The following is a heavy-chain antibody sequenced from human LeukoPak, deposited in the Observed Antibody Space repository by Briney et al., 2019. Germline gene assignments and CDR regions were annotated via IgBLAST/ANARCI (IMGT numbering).Heavy chain of an antibody. CDR3: ARQGYDFESDP. CDR1: GYTFTSYY. J-gene: IGHJ5*02. Sequence: ASAKVSCKASGYTFTSYYMHWVRQAPGQGLEWMGIINPSGGSTSYAQKFQGRVTMTRDTSTSTVYMELSSLRSEDTAVYYCARQGYDFESDPWGQGTLVTVSS. D-gene: IGHD3-3*01. CDR2: INPSGGST. V-gene: IGHV1-46*01.